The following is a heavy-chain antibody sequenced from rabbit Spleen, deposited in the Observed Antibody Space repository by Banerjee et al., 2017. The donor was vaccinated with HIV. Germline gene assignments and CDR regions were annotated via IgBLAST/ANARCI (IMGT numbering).Heavy chain of an antibody. CDR2: IYDGDGST. D-gene: IGHD4-1*01. Sequence: QEQLVESGGRLVQPEGFLTLTCKASGFDFSSNAMCWVRQTPGKGPEWIACIYDGDGSTYYASWVNGRFTISRSTSLNTVTLQMTSLTPADTATYFCARDGISFVSTGWGLTRLDLWGQGTLVTVS. CDR1: GFDFSSNA. J-gene: IGHJ3*01. V-gene: IGHV1S47*01. CDR3: ARDGISFVSTGWGLTRLDL.